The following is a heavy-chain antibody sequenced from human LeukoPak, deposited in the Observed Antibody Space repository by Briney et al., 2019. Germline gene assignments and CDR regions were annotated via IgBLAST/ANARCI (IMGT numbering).Heavy chain of an antibody. CDR3: GKNRYSGSLSPFDI. J-gene: IGHJ3*02. Sequence: GGSLRLSCAASGFTFSSYAMTWVRQAPGKGLEWVSVIGYSGGDIQYADSVKGRFTISRDNSKNTLYLQMNSLRVEDTAVYYCGKNRYSGSLSPFDIWGQGTMVTVSS. V-gene: IGHV3-23*01. D-gene: IGHD1-26*01. CDR2: IGYSGGDI. CDR1: GFTFSSYA.